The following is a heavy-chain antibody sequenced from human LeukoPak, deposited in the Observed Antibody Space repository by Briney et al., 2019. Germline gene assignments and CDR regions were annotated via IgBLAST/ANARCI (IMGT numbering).Heavy chain of an antibody. Sequence: GGSLRLSCAASGFAFSSYDMTWVRQAPGKGLEWVSGISGIHYNTYYADSVKGRFTISRDNSKNTLYLQMNSLRAEDTAVYYCARDPHNTAMVHDYWGQGTLATVSS. D-gene: IGHD5-18*01. V-gene: IGHV3-23*01. CDR3: ARDPHNTAMVHDY. J-gene: IGHJ4*02. CDR1: GFAFSSYD. CDR2: ISGIHYNT.